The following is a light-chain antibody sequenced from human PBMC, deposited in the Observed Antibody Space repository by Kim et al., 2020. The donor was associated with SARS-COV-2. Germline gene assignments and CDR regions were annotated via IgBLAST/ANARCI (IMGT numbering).Light chain of an antibody. V-gene: IGLV1-40*01. Sequence: QRVTVSCTGSSSHIGAGYDVHWYQQLPGTAPKLLIYGNSNRPSGVPDRFSGSKSGTSASLAITGLQAEDEADYYCQSYDSSLSGWVFGGGTQLTVL. J-gene: IGLJ3*02. CDR3: QSYDSSLSGWV. CDR1: SSHIGAGYD. CDR2: GNS.